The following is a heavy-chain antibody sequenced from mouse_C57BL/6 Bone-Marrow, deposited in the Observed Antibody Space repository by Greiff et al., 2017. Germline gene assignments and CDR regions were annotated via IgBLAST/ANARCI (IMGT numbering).Heavy chain of an antibody. D-gene: IGHD2-5*01. CDR1: GYTFTEYT. CDR3: ATYYSILFDY. J-gene: IGHJ2*01. CDR2: FYPGSGSI. V-gene: IGHV1-62-2*01. Sequence: QVHVKQSGAELVKPGASVKLSCKASGYTFTEYTIHWLKQRSGQGLEWIGWFYPGSGSIKYNEKFKDKATLTADKSSITVYMELSRLTSEDSAVYFCATYYSILFDYWGQGTTLTVSS.